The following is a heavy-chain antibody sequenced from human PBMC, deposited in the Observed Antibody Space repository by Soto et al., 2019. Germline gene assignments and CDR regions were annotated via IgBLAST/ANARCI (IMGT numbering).Heavy chain of an antibody. CDR2: IIPIFGTA. V-gene: IGHV1-69*01. CDR3: AREGGGIVGGTLAY. D-gene: IGHD1-26*01. J-gene: IGHJ4*02. Sequence: QVQLVQSGAEVKKPGSSVKVSCKASGGTFSSYAISWVRQAPGQGLEWMGGIIPIFGTANYAQKFQGRVTITADEYTSTAYMELRSVRSEDTAVYYCAREGGGIVGGTLAYWGQGTLVTVSS. CDR1: GGTFSSYA.